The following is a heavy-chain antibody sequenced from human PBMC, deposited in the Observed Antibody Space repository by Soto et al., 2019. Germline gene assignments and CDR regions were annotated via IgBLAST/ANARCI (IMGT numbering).Heavy chain of an antibody. J-gene: IGHJ4*02. CDR1: GGSIRSGGYF. CDR2: IYYRGGT. Sequence: SETLSLTCTVSGGSIRSGGYFWSWVRQQPGKGLEWIGHIYYRGGTSYNPSLESRVAMSVDTSKNEFTLKVNSVTAADTAIYYCARFAKEENPKLESWYAFDFWGRGTLVTGLL. V-gene: IGHV4-31*02. D-gene: IGHD6-13*01. CDR3: ARFAKEENPKLESWYAFDF.